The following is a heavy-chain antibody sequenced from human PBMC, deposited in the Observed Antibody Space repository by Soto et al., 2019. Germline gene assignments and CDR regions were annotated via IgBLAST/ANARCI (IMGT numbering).Heavy chain of an antibody. D-gene: IGHD3-22*01. Sequence: EVQLVESGGGLVKPGGSLRLSCAASGFTFSSYSMNWVRQAPGKGLEWVSSISSSSSYIYYADSVKGRFTISRDNXTNSLYLQMHSLRAEDTAVYYCARDPDYDSPNAFDIWGQGTMVTVSS. CDR3: ARDPDYDSPNAFDI. V-gene: IGHV3-21*01. J-gene: IGHJ3*02. CDR2: ISSSSSYI. CDR1: GFTFSSYS.